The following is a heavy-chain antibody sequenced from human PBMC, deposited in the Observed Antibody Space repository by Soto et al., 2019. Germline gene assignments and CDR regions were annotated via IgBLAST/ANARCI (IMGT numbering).Heavy chain of an antibody. J-gene: IGHJ4*02. CDR3: ARGGGSPYHDHEFDY. V-gene: IGHV4-59*11. CDR1: GVSTSNHY. CDR2: IYYRGTT. Sequence: QVQLQESGPGLVKPSETLSLTCSVSGVSTSNHYWTWIRKPPGQGPEWIGCIYYRGTTNYNASFNSRVTISLYTSTNQFSLKLTSVTTADTAVYYCARGGGSPYHDHEFDYWGQGILVTVSS. D-gene: IGHD2-2*01.